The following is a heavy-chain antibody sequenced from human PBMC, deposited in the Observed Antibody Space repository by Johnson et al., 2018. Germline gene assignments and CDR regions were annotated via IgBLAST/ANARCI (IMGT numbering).Heavy chain of an antibody. CDR2: TRNKANSYTT. V-gene: IGHV3-72*01. CDR1: GFTFSDHY. CDR3: ARVSTVATPYYYYMDV. Sequence: VQLVQSGGGLVQPGGSLRLSCAASGFTFSDHYMDWVRQAPGKGLEWVGRTRNKANSYTTEYAASVKGRFTISRDDSKNSLYLQMKSLKTEDTAVYYCARVSTVATPYYYYMDVGGKGTTVTVSS. J-gene: IGHJ6*03. D-gene: IGHD6-19*01.